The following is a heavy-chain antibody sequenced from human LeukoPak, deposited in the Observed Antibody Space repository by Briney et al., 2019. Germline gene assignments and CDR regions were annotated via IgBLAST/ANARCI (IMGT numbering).Heavy chain of an antibody. CDR1: GGSISSYY. J-gene: IGHJ4*02. V-gene: IGHV4-59*08. CDR3: VRRDNTGWNYFDH. D-gene: IGHD6-19*01. Sequence: SSETLSLTCTVSGGSISSYYWSWIRQAPGKGLEWIGYIYYSGSTNYNPSLRSRVTISVDTSKNQLSLKLTSVLAADTAMYYCVRRDNTGWNYFDHWGQGILVTVSS. CDR2: IYYSGST.